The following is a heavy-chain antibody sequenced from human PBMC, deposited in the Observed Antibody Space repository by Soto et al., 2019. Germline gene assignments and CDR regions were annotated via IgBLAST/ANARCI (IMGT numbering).Heavy chain of an antibody. V-gene: IGHV5-51*01. Sequence: GESLKISCQCSGYSFISYWIAWVRQMPGKGLEWMGIIYPGDSDTRYSPSFQGQVTISADKSISTAYLQWSSLKASDTAMYYCARRGIQLWTQSDYWGQGTLVTVSS. J-gene: IGHJ4*02. CDR1: GYSFISYW. CDR3: ARRGIQLWTQSDY. CDR2: IYPGDSDT. D-gene: IGHD5-18*01.